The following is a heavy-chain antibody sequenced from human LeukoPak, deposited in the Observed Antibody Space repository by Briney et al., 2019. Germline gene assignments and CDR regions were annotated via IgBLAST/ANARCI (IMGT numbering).Heavy chain of an antibody. CDR1: GGSLSSGSYY. Sequence: TLSLTCTVSGGSLSSGSYYWSWIRQPAGKGLEWIRRIYTSGSTNYNPSLKSRVTVSVDTSKNQFSLKLSSVTAADTAVYYCARDRPGITMIVVVMDWYFDLWGRGTLVTVSS. J-gene: IGHJ2*01. CDR3: ARDRPGITMIVVVMDWYFDL. CDR2: IYTSGST. D-gene: IGHD3-22*01. V-gene: IGHV4-61*02.